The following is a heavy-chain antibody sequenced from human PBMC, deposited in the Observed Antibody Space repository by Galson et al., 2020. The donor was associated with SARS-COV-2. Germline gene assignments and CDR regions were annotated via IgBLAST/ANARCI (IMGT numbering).Heavy chain of an antibody. CDR2: IYYSGST. Sequence: SQTLSLTCTVSGGSISSYYWSWIRQPPGKGLEWIGYIYYSGSTNYNPSLKSRVTISVDTSKNQFSLKLSSVTAADTAVYYCARSPNGRRWLFDYWGQGTLVTVSS. J-gene: IGHJ4*02. D-gene: IGHD2-8*01. CDR1: GGSISSYY. V-gene: IGHV4-59*08. CDR3: ARSPNGRRWLFDY.